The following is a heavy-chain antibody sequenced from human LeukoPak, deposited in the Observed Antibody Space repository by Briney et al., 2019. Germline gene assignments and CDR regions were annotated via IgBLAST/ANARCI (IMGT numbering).Heavy chain of an antibody. CDR3: ARHGYCSSTSCQTRGYMDV. CDR2: MNPNSGNT. V-gene: IGHV1-8*03. CDR1: GYTFTSYD. D-gene: IGHD2-2*01. J-gene: IGHJ6*03. Sequence: ASVKVSCKASGYTFTSYDINWVRQATGQGLEWMGWMNPNSGNTGYAQKFQGRVTITRNTSISTAYMELSSLRSEDTAVYYCARHGYCSSTSCQTRGYMDVWGKGTTVTVSS.